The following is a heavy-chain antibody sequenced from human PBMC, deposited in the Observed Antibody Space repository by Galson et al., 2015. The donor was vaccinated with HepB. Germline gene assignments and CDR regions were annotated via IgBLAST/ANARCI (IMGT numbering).Heavy chain of an antibody. Sequence: LRLSCAASGFTFSSYWMTWVRQGPGKGLEWVANINQDGGEKNYVDSVKGRFTISRNNAKNSVYLQMDSLRAEDTAVYYCARVRLGYCPVSDCHNYFDPWGQGTLVTVSS. J-gene: IGHJ5*02. CDR2: INQDGGEK. V-gene: IGHV3-7*03. CDR3: ARVRLGYCPVSDCHNYFDP. D-gene: IGHD2-8*02. CDR1: GFTFSSYW.